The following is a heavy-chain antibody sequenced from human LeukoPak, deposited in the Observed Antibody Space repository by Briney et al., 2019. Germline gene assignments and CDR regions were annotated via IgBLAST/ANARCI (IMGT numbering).Heavy chain of an antibody. Sequence: PGGSLRLSCAASGFTFSSYSMNWVRQAPGKGLEWVSSISSSSSYIYYADSVKGRFTISRDNAKNSQYLQMNSLRAEDTAVYYCASGTDSDPDFDYWGQGTLVTVSS. V-gene: IGHV3-21*01. CDR2: ISSSSSYI. CDR3: ASGTDSDPDFDY. CDR1: GFTFSSYS. J-gene: IGHJ4*02. D-gene: IGHD2-21*01.